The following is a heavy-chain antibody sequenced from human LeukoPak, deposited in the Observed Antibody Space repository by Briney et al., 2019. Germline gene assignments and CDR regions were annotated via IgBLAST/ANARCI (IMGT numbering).Heavy chain of an antibody. CDR2: ITGSGGST. V-gene: IGHV3-23*01. D-gene: IGHD5-18*01. CDR3: AKDGWSYGYFTGSVHYYYMDV. Sequence: PGGPLRLSCAASGFTFSNYGLSWVRQAPGKGLEWVSGITGSGGSTYYADSVKGRFTISRDNSKNTLYLQMNSLRAEDTAVYYCAKDGWSYGYFTGSVHYYYMDVWGKGTTVTVSS. J-gene: IGHJ6*03. CDR1: GFTFSNYG.